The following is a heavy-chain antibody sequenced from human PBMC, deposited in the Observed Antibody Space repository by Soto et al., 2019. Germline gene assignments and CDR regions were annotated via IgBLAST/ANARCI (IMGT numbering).Heavy chain of an antibody. CDR3: ARERGGYGLFDS. CDR2: IYPSGMP. J-gene: IGHJ4*02. CDR1: GGSISNAAYS. Sequence: SETLSLTCTVSGGSISNAAYSWSWIRQPPGKGLEWIGYIYPSGMPFYNPSLRSRVTISIDRSNDQFSLNLKSVTAADTAVYYCARERGGYGLFDSWGQGTLVTSPQ. D-gene: IGHD5-18*01. V-gene: IGHV4-30-2*01.